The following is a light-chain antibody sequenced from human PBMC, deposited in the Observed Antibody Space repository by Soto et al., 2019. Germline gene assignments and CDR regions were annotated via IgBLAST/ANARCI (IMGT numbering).Light chain of an antibody. CDR2: RTS. J-gene: IGKJ1*01. V-gene: IGKV3-20*01. CDR1: QSISSD. CDR3: QKYAGAPRT. Sequence: EVVLTQSPGTLSLSPGERGTLSCMAKQSISSDLAWHLQVPGHTPRLPRSRTSSRATRSPARFSGSGAGSDLTLSISSLEPEDIAVYYCQKYAGAPRTFGQGTKVDIK.